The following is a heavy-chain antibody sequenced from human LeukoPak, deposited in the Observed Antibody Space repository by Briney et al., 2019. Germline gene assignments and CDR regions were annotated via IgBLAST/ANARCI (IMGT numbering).Heavy chain of an antibody. V-gene: IGHV4-59*08. Sequence: SETLSLTCTVSGGSISSYYWSWIRQPPGKGLEWIGYIYYSGSTNYNPSLKSRVTISVDTSKNQFSLKLSSVTAADTAVYYCARGRDYYDSSGYYSGDYWSQGTLVTVSS. CDR2: IYYSGST. J-gene: IGHJ4*02. CDR3: ARGRDYYDSSGYYSGDY. CDR1: GGSISSYY. D-gene: IGHD3-22*01.